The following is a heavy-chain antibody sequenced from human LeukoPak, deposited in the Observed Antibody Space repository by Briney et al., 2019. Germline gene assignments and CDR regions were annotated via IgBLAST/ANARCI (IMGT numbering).Heavy chain of an antibody. CDR1: GGSISSSSYY. V-gene: IGHV4-39*01. J-gene: IGHJ4*02. CDR2: IYYSGST. D-gene: IGHD2-15*01. CDR3: ARHPGGYCSGGSCYFDY. Sequence: KPSETLSLTCTVSGGSISSSSYYWGWIRQPPGKGLEWIGSIYYSGSTYYNPSLESRVTISVDTSKNQFSLKLSSVTAADTAVYYCARHPGGYCSGGSCYFDYWGQGTLVTVSS.